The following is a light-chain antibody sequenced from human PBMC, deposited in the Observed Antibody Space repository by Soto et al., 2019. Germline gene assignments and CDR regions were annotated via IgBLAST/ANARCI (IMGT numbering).Light chain of an antibody. Sequence: QPALTQPASGSGSPGQSITISCTKTSSDVGGYNYVSWYQQHPGKAPKLMIYDVSNRPSGVSNRFSGSKSGNTASLTISGLQAEDEADYYCSSYTSSSTGVFGTGTKVTVL. CDR3: SSYTSSSTGV. V-gene: IGLV2-14*01. CDR1: SSDVGGYNY. CDR2: DVS. J-gene: IGLJ1*01.